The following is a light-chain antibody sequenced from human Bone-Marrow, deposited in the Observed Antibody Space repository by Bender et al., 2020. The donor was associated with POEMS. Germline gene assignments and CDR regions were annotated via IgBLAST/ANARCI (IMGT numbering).Light chain of an antibody. J-gene: IGLJ2*01. Sequence: QSALTQPRSVSGSPGQSITISCTGTSSDVDAYDFVSWYQQHPGKAPKLIIYEVTQRPSGVPDRFSGSKSGNTASLTVSGIQAEDEADYYCSSYTGSNNVIFGGGTKLTVL. V-gene: IGLV2-8*01. CDR2: EVT. CDR3: SSYTGSNNVI. CDR1: SSDVDAYDF.